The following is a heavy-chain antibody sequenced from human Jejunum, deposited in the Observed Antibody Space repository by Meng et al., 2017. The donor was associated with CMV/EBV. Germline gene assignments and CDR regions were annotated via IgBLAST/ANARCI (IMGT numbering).Heavy chain of an antibody. Sequence: WGPGLGGVSETLSLTCSVSGGPISGYYWSWARQPAGKRLEWIGRFHPGGTTNYNPSLENRITVSVDSSKNQFFLKLTSVTAADTAIYYCARECVGEAYDCQWNYWFDPWGRGTLVTVSS. D-gene: IGHD3-16*01. V-gene: IGHV4-4*07. J-gene: IGHJ5*02. CDR2: FHPGGTT. CDR3: ARECVGEAYDCQWNYWFDP. CDR1: GGPISGYY.